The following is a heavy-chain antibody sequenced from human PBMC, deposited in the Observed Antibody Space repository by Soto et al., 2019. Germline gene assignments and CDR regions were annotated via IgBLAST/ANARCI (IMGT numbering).Heavy chain of an antibody. CDR1: GYTFTAYY. CDR3: ARDPIGGGTPYYFDH. D-gene: IGHD3-10*01. V-gene: IGHV1-2*02. Sequence: QVQLVQSGAEVKKPGASVKVSWKASGYTFTAYYMYWVRQAPGQGLEWVGGINPHSGGTDYALKFQGRVTMTRDTSISTAYMEVSSLTSDDTAVYYCARDPIGGGTPYYFDHWGQGTLVTVSS. J-gene: IGHJ4*02. CDR2: INPHSGGT.